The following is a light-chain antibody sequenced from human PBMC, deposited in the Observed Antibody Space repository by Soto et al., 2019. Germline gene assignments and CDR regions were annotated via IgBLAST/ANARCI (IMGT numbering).Light chain of an antibody. CDR3: CSYEGSTTNWV. CDR1: SGDGGSNNL. Sequence: QSVLTQPASVSGSPGQSITISCTGTSGDGGSNNLVSWYQQCPGKAPKLMIYEVSKRPSGVSNRFSGSKSGNRASLTISGLQTEDEGDYYCCSYEGSTTNWVFGGGTQLTVL. CDR2: EVS. V-gene: IGLV2-23*02. J-gene: IGLJ3*02.